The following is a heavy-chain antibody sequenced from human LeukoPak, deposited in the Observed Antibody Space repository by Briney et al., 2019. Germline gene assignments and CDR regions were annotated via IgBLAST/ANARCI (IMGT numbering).Heavy chain of an antibody. CDR2: INHSGST. CDR1: GGSISGYY. J-gene: IGHJ6*02. Sequence: PSETLSLTCTVSGGSISGYYWSWIRQPPGKGLEWIGEINHSGSTNYNPSLKSRVTISVDTSKNQFSLKLSSVTAADTAVYYCARDRDIVVVPAASSSYYGMDVWGQGTTVTVSS. CDR3: ARDRDIVVVPAASSSYYGMDV. V-gene: IGHV4-34*01. D-gene: IGHD2-2*01.